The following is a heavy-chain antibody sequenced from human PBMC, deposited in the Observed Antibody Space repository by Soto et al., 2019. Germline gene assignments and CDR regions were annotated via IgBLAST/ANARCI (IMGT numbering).Heavy chain of an antibody. CDR2: ISWNSGSV. CDR1: GFTFDDYA. J-gene: IGHJ4*02. Sequence: EVQLVESGGGLVQPGRSLRLSCAASGFTFDDYAMHWVRQAPGKGLEWVSGISWNSGSVDYADSVKGRFTISRDNAKNSLYLQMNSLRPEDTALYYCAKGIKKGVQAATFDYWGQGTLVTVSS. CDR3: AKGIKKGVQAATFDY. D-gene: IGHD2-15*01. V-gene: IGHV3-9*01.